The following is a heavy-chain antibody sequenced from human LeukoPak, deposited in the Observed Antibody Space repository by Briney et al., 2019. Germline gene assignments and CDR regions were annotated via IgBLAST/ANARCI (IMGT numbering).Heavy chain of an antibody. D-gene: IGHD3-16*01. V-gene: IGHV3-15*01. CDR1: GFTFSNAW. J-gene: IGHJ4*02. CDR2: IKSKTDGGTT. CDR3: TTDGGGFPETYGY. Sequence: GGSLRLSCAASGFTFSNAWMSWVRQAPGKGLEWVGRIKSKTDGGTTDYAAPVKGRFTISRDDSKNTLYLQMNSLKTEDTAVCYCTTDGGGFPETYGYWGQGTLVTVSS.